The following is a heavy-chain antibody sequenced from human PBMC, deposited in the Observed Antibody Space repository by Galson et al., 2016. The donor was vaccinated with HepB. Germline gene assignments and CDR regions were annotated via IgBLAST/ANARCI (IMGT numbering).Heavy chain of an antibody. CDR2: IYYTGMI. Sequence: TLSLTCTVSGGSITSSNYYWGWVRQSPGKGLEWMGSIYYTGMIHHNSSLKSRVVMSIDTSQKQFPLELSSVTAADTALYYCARESVGEYYEHSAFDIWGQGTMVTVSS. J-gene: IGHJ3*02. D-gene: IGHD3-3*01. V-gene: IGHV4-39*02. CDR3: ARESVGEYYEHSAFDI. CDR1: GGSITSSNYY.